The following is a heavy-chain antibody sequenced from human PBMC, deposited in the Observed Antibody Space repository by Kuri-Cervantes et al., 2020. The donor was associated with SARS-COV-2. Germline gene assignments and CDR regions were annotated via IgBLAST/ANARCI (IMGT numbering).Heavy chain of an antibody. Sequence: SETLSLTCTVSGGSISSYYWSWIRQPPGKGLEWIGEINHSGSTNYNPSLKSRVTISVDTSKNQFSLKLSSVTAADTAVYYCASIVVVPAASGYYYYYGMDVWGQGTTITVSS. V-gene: IGHV4-34*01. J-gene: IGHJ6*02. CDR2: INHSGST. CDR1: GGSISSYY. CDR3: ASIVVVPAASGYYYYYGMDV. D-gene: IGHD2-2*01.